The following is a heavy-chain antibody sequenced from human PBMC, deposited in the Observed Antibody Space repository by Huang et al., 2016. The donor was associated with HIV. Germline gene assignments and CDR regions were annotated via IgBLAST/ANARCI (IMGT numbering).Heavy chain of an antibody. CDR3: ARDSQQWLVEDY. V-gene: IGHV3-74*01. CDR2: INSEGSST. D-gene: IGHD6-19*01. J-gene: IGHJ4*02. Sequence: EVQLVESGGGLVQPGGSLRLSCAASGFTFSSYWMHWVRQAPGKGLVGVSSINSEGSSTSYADAVKGRFTISRDNAKNTLYLQMNSLRAEDTAVYYCARDSQQWLVEDYWGQGTLVTVSS. CDR1: GFTFSSYW.